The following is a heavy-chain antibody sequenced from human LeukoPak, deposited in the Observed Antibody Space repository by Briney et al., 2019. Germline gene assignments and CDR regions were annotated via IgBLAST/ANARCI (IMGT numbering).Heavy chain of an antibody. CDR3: TRDRVQTDY. Sequence: GGSLRLSCTASGFSFAAYSMTWFRQAPGKGLEWVGFIRNKAAGGTAEYAASVRGRFTVSRDDSNSIAYLQMNSLKTEDTGVYYCTRDRVQTDYWGQGTLVTVSS. J-gene: IGHJ4*02. CDR2: IRNKAAGGTA. D-gene: IGHD6-6*01. V-gene: IGHV3-49*03. CDR1: GFSFAAYS.